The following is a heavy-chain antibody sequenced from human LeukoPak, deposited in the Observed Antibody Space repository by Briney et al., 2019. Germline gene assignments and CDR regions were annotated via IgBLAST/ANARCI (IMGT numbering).Heavy chain of an antibody. J-gene: IGHJ4*02. D-gene: IGHD2-2*01. CDR1: GFTFSSYS. CDR3: ARGCGKGTSCRYYFDY. CDR2: ISTSSSYI. Sequence: GGSLRLSCAASGFTFSSYSMNWVRQAPGKGLEWVSSISTSSSYIYYADSVKGRFTISRDNAKNSLYLQMNSLRAEDTAVYYCARGCGKGTSCRYYFDYWGQGTLVTVSS. V-gene: IGHV3-21*01.